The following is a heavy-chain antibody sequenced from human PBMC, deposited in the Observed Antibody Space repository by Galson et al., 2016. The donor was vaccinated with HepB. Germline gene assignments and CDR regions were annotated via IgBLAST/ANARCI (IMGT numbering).Heavy chain of an antibody. V-gene: IGHV3-11*03. CDR3: AGGTYHNWFDA. Sequence: SLRLSCAASGFTFSDDYMSWIRQAPGRGLEWVSFISSSSSYTKYADSVKGRFTISRDNAKKSLYLQMNSLRADDTAVYYCAGGTYHNWFDAWGQGTLVTVSS. CDR2: ISSSSSYT. J-gene: IGHJ5*02. CDR1: GFTFSDDY. D-gene: IGHD3-16*01.